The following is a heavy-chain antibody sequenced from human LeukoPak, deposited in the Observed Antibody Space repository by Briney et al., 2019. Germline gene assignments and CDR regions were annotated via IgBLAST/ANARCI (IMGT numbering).Heavy chain of an antibody. D-gene: IGHD1-26*01. Sequence: ASVKVSCKASGYTFTGYYMHWVRQAPGQGLEWMGWINPNSGGTNYAQRFQGRVTMTRDTSISTAYMELSRLRSDDTAVYYCARGLRSGSYYYYYMDVWGKGTTVTVSS. J-gene: IGHJ6*03. V-gene: IGHV1-2*02. CDR2: INPNSGGT. CDR3: ARGLRSGSYYYYYMDV. CDR1: GYTFTGYY.